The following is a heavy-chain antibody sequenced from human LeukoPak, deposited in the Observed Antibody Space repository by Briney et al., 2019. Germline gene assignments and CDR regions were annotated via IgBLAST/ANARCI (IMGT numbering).Heavy chain of an antibody. D-gene: IGHD5-18*01. CDR1: GFTFSSHA. V-gene: IGHV3-23*01. CDR2: ISGSGSST. J-gene: IGHJ4*02. CDR3: AKDIWGYTYGALDY. Sequence: GGSLRLSCAVSGFTFSSHAMSWDRQAPGKGLEWVSAISGSGSSTYYADSVKGRFTISRDNSKNTLYLQMNSLRAEDTALYYCAKDIWGYTYGALDYWGQGTLVTVSS.